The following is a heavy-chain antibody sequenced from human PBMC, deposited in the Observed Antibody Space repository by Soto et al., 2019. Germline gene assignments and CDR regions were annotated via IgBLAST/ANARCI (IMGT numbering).Heavy chain of an antibody. CDR3: ARVQKYSSGSFPWLDY. V-gene: IGHV3-30*03. CDR2: ITYDGSNI. J-gene: IGHJ4*02. D-gene: IGHD6-19*01. CDR1: WVNFVNYS. Sequence: SMRLCCAAAWVNFVNYSRNCLRQAPGKGLEWVSSITYDGSNIYYSDSVKGRFTISRDNSKNTLYLQMNSLRAEDTAVYYCARVQKYSSGSFPWLDYWGQGTLVTVSS.